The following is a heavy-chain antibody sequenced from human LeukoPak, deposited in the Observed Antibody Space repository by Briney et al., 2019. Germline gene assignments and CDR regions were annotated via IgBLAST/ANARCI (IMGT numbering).Heavy chain of an antibody. D-gene: IGHD6-13*01. J-gene: IGHJ5*02. V-gene: IGHV1-69*01. CDR2: IIPIFGTA. CDR1: GGTFSSYA. Sequence: GSSVKVSCKASGGTFSSYAISWVRQAPGQGLEWMGGIIPIFGTANYAQKFQGRVTITADESTSTAYMELSSLRSEDTAVYYCARDDQFSIAAAVPLDWFDPWGQGTLVTVSS. CDR3: ARDDQFSIAAAVPLDWFDP.